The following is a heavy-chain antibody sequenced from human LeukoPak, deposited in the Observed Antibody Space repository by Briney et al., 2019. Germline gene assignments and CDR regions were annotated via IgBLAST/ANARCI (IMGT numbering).Heavy chain of an antibody. Sequence: VASVKVSCKASGYTFTSYDINWVRQATGQGLEWMGWMNPNSGNTGYAQKFQGRVTITADESTSTAYMELSSLRSEDTAVYYCASGGIENYWGQGTLVTVSS. D-gene: IGHD1-26*01. V-gene: IGHV1-8*03. CDR3: ASGGIENY. CDR2: MNPNSGNT. CDR1: GYTFTSYD. J-gene: IGHJ4*02.